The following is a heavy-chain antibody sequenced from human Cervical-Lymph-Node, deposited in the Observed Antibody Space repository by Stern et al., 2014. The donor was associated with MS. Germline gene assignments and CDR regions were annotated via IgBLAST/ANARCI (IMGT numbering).Heavy chain of an antibody. Sequence: VQLEESGSELRKPGASVNVSCKASGYSFTTYGVNWVRQAPGQGIEWMGWINPNSGTPSYAQGFTGRFVFSLETSVRTAYLQISNVKTEDTAVYYCARAPLAHHRVPVRGFDYWGQGTLVTVSS. CDR3: ARAPLAHHRVPVRGFDY. J-gene: IGHJ4*02. D-gene: IGHD3-10*01. CDR1: GYSFTTYG. CDR2: INPNSGTP. V-gene: IGHV7-4-1*02.